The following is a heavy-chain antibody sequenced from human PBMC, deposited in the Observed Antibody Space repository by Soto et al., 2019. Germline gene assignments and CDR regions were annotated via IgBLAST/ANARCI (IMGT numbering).Heavy chain of an antibody. Sequence: QVQLVQSGAEVKKPGSSVKVSCKASGGTFSRYAISWVRQAPGQGLEWMGGITPMFGTANYAQKFQGRVTITADESTSTVHMELRRLRSEDTAVYYCARDPPVLGGATLTDYWGQGTLVTVSS. CDR1: GGTFSRYA. CDR2: ITPMFGTA. D-gene: IGHD1-26*01. CDR3: ARDPPVLGGATLTDY. J-gene: IGHJ4*02. V-gene: IGHV1-69*12.